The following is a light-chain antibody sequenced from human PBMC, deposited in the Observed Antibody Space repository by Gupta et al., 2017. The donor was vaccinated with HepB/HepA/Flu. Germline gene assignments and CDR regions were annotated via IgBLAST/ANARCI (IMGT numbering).Light chain of an antibody. CDR1: RSLLQTSGYNY. V-gene: IGKV2-28*01. J-gene: IGKJ1*01. CDR3: TQYQKRGT. Sequence: DIVMTQSPLSLPVTPGEPASISCRSSRSLLQTSGYNYLDWYLQKPGQSPQLMIYWGSKRTSGVPARFSGSGAGKEFTCKIRRVEAEDVGGYYCTQYQKRGTFGQGTKVEIK. CDR2: WGS.